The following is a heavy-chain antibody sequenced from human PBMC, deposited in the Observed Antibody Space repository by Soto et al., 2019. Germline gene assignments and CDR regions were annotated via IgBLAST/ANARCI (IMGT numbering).Heavy chain of an antibody. J-gene: IGHJ4*02. CDR3: TRVSYGTGIDY. CDR2: IYYSGST. CDR1: GGSISSYY. V-gene: IGHV4-59*01. D-gene: IGHD5-18*01. Sequence: PSETLSLTCTVSGGSISSYYWSWIRQPPGKGLEWIGYIYYSGSTNYNPSLKSRVTISVDTSKNQFSLKLSSVTAADTAVYYCTRVSYGTGIDYWGQGTLVTVSS.